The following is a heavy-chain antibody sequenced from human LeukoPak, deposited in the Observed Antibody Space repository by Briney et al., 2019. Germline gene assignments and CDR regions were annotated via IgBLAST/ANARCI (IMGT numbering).Heavy chain of an antibody. CDR2: INPNSGGT. CDR1: GYTFTGYY. Sequence: ASVEVSCKASGYTFTGYYMHWVRQAPGQGLEWMGWINPNSGGTNYAQKFQGRVTMTRDTSISTAYMELSRLRSDDTAVYYCARNGHRLTFPWVRYYYYYMDVWGKGTTVTVSS. J-gene: IGHJ6*03. V-gene: IGHV1-2*02. CDR3: ARNGHRLTFPWVRYYYYYMDV. D-gene: IGHD3-10*01.